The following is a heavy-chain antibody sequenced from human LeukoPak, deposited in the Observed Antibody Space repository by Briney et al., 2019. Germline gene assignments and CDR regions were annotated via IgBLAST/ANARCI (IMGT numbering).Heavy chain of an antibody. J-gene: IGHJ3*01. CDR2: ISGHNGNT. CDR1: GYTFTSYG. CDR3: ARGSSGWYTQSAFNL. Sequence: ASVKVSCKASGYTFTSYGISWVRQAPGQGLEWMGWISGHNGNTNYAQKLQGRVTMTTDTSTSTAYMELRSLSSDDTAVYYCARGSSGWYTQSAFNLWGQGTMVTVSS. D-gene: IGHD6-19*01. V-gene: IGHV1-18*01.